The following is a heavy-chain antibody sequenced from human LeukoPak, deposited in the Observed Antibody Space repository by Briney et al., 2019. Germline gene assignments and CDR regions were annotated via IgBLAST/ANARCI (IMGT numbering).Heavy chain of an antibody. CDR1: GFTFSSYW. CDR3: AXXXXXXXWXDY. J-gene: IGHJ4*02. V-gene: IGHV3-7*01. CDR2: IKGDGSEK. Sequence: QAGGSLRLSCAASGFTFSSYWMTWVRQAPGKGLEWVANIKGDGSEKYYVDSVKGRFTISRDSAKNSLFLQMDSLRAEDTAVYYXAXXXXXXXWXDYWXXGXLVTV.